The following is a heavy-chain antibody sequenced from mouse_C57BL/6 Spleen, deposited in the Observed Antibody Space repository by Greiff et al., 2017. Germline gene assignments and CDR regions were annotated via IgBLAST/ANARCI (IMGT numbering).Heavy chain of an antibody. J-gene: IGHJ1*03. D-gene: IGHD1-1*01. V-gene: IGHV5-4*03. CDR1: GFTFSSYA. Sequence: EVKLEESGGGLVKPGGSLKLSCAASGFTFSSYAMSWVRQTPEKRLEWVATISDGGSYTYYPDNVKGRFTISRDNAKNNLYLQMSHLKSEDTAMYYCASYYGSSHWYFDVWGTGTTVTVSS. CDR3: ASYYGSSHWYFDV. CDR2: ISDGGSYT.